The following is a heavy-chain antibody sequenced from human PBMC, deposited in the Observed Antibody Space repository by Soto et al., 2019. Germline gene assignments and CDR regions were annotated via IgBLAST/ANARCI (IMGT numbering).Heavy chain of an antibody. Sequence: GASVKVSCKASGGTFSSYAISWVRQAPGQGLEWMGGIIPIFGTANYAQTFQGRVTITADESTSTAYMELSSLRSEDTAVYYCARNGATYYDILTGRSQQYYYYGMDVWGQGTTVTVSS. J-gene: IGHJ6*02. D-gene: IGHD3-9*01. CDR1: GGTFSSYA. CDR2: IIPIFGTA. V-gene: IGHV1-69*13. CDR3: ARNGATYYDILTGRSQQYYYYGMDV.